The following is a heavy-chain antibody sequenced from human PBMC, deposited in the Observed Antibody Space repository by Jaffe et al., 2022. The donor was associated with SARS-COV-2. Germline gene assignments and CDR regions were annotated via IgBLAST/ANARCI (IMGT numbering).Heavy chain of an antibody. CDR3: ARALGAYDSSGF. D-gene: IGHD3-22*01. V-gene: IGHV3-48*03. CDR1: GFTFSSYE. Sequence: EVQLVESGGGLVQPGGSLRLSCAASGFTFSSYEMNWVRQAPGKGLEWVSYISSSGSTIYYADSVKGRFTISRDNAKNSLYLQMNSLRAEDTAVYYCARALGAYDSSGFWGQGTLVTVSS. J-gene: IGHJ4*02. CDR2: ISSSGSTI.